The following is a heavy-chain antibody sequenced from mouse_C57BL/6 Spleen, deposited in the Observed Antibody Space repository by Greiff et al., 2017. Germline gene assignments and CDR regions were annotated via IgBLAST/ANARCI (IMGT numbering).Heavy chain of an antibody. CDR3: ARSGLGRNYAMDY. D-gene: IGHD4-1*01. V-gene: IGHV1-22*01. CDR2: INPNNGGT. J-gene: IGHJ4*01. Sequence: EVQLQQSGPELVKPGASVKMSCKASGYTFTDYNMHWVKQSHGKSLEWIGYINPNNGGTSYNQKFKGKATLTVNKSSSTAYMELRSLTSEDSAVYYCARSGLGRNYAMDYWGQGTSVTVSS. CDR1: GYTFTDYN.